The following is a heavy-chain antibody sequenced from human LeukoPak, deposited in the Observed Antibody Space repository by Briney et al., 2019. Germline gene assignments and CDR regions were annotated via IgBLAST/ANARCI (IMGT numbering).Heavy chain of an antibody. CDR1: GFTFSSYE. CDR2: ISSSSSYT. Sequence: GGSLRLSCAASGFTFSSYEMNWVRQAPGKGLEWVSYISSSSSYTNYGDSVKGRFTGSRDNAKNSLYLRMNSLRAEDTAVYYCARGSGSHFDFWGQGTLVTVSS. V-gene: IGHV3-21*05. D-gene: IGHD3-22*01. CDR3: ARGSGSHFDF. J-gene: IGHJ4*02.